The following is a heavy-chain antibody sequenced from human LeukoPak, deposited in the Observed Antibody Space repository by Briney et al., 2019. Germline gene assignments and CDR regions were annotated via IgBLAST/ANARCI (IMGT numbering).Heavy chain of an antibody. V-gene: IGHV4-30-2*01. CDR3: ARRLHYYDSSGYYDY. CDR1: GGSISSGGYS. D-gene: IGHD3-22*01. CDR2: IYHSGST. Sequence: PSQTLSLTCAVSGGSISSGGYSWSWIRQPPGKGLEWIGYIYHSGSTYYNPSPKSRVTISVDRSKNQFSLKLSSVTAADTAVYYCARRLHYYDSSGYYDYWGQGTLVTVSS. J-gene: IGHJ4*02.